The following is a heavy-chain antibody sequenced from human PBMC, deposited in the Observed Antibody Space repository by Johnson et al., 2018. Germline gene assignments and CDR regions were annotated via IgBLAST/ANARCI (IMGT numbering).Heavy chain of an antibody. D-gene: IGHD1-26*01. Sequence: VQLVESGGGLVQPGGSLRLSCAASGFTFSSYDMHWVRQATGKGLEWVSAIGTAGDTYYTGSVKGRFTISKENAKNSFYIQMNSLRAGDTAGYYRARGEWEMAFDIWGQGTMVTVSS. CDR3: ARGEWEMAFDI. CDR2: IGTAGDT. CDR1: GFTFSSYD. V-gene: IGHV3-13*01. J-gene: IGHJ3*02.